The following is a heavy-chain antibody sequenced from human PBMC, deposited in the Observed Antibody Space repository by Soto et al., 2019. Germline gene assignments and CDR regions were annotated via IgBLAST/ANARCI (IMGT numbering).Heavy chain of an antibody. CDR1: GGSISGGRYY. CDR3: ARDRGFGMDV. V-gene: IGHV4-31*03. Sequence: QVPLQEPGPGLVKPSQTLSLTCTVSGGSISGGRYYWNWIRQHPGKGLEWIGYICESGTTDYNPSLKSRVIISEDTSKNQFSLRLSSVTAADTAVYYCARDRGFGMDVWGQGTTVTVSS. J-gene: IGHJ6*02. CDR2: ICESGTT.